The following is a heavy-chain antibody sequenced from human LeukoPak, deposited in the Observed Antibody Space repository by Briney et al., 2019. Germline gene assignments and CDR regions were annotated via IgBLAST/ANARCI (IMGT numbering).Heavy chain of an antibody. Sequence: GGSLRLSCAASGFTFSSQAMGWVRQAPGKGLEWVSVISDSGSITYYADSVKGRFTISRDNSRNTQFLQMNSLRAEDTAVYYCAKDARRTSGWYFFDYWGQGTLVTVSS. CDR3: AKDARRTSGWYFFDY. J-gene: IGHJ4*02. CDR2: ISDSGSIT. V-gene: IGHV3-23*01. CDR1: GFTFSSQA. D-gene: IGHD6-19*01.